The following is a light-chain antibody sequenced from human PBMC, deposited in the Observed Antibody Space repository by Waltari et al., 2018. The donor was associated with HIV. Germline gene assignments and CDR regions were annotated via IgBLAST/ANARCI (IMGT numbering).Light chain of an antibody. CDR3: SSYTSSSTLV. CDR1: SSDVGGYNY. V-gene: IGLV2-14*01. CDR2: EVS. J-gene: IGLJ2*01. Sequence: QSALTQPASVSGSPGQSITISCTGTSSDVGGYNYVSWYQQYPGKAPKLMIYEVSNRPSGVSNRLSGSKSGNTASLTISGLQAEDEADYYCSSYTSSSTLVFGGGSKLTVL.